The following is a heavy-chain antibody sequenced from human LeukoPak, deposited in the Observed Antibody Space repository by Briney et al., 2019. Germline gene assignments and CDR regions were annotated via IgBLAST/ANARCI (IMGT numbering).Heavy chain of an antibody. J-gene: IGHJ4*02. CDR1: GGTFSSYA. D-gene: IGHD6-13*01. CDR3: ARDQGEAAAGMVY. V-gene: IGHV1-69*04. CDR2: IIPILGIA. Sequence: ASVKASCKASGGTFSSYAISWVRQAPGQGLEWMGRIIPILGIANYAQKFQGRVTITADKSTSTAYMELSSLRSEDTAVYYCARDQGEAAAGMVYWGQGTLVTVSS.